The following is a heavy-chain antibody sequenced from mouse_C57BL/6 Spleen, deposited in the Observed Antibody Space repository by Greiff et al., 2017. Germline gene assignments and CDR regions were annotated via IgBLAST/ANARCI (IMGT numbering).Heavy chain of an antibody. CDR3: ARRTYGSSYRGLAY. V-gene: IGHV1-9*01. D-gene: IGHD1-1*01. CDR2: ILPGSGST. Sequence: VQLQQSGAELMKPGASVTLSCKATGYTFTGYWIEWVKQRPGHGLVWIGEILPGSGSTNYNEKLKGKATFTADTSSNTAYMQLSSLTTEDSAIYYCARRTYGSSYRGLAYWGQGTLVTVSA. CDR1: GYTFTGYW. J-gene: IGHJ3*01.